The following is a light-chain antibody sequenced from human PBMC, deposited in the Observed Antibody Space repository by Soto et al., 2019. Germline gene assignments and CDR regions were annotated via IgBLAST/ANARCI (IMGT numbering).Light chain of an antibody. J-gene: IGLJ1*01. V-gene: IGLV2-11*01. CDR2: DVS. CDR3: CSYAGSYTHYV. CDR1: SSDVGGYNY. Sequence: QSALTQPRSVSGSPGQSITISCTGTSSDVGGYNYVSRYRQHPGKAPKLMIYDVSKRPSGVPDRFSGSKSGNTASLTISGLQAEDEADYYCCSYAGSYTHYVFGTGTQLTVL.